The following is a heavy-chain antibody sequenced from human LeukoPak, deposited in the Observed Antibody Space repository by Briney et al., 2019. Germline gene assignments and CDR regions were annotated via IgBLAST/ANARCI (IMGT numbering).Heavy chain of an antibody. CDR3: ARSYDSSGYSAFDI. Sequence: SETLSLTCAVSGSSISSGYYWGWIRQPPGKGLEWIGSIYHSGSTNYNPSLKSRVTISVDTSKNQFSLKLSSVTAADTAVYYCARSYDSSGYSAFDIWGQGTMVTVSS. CDR1: GSSISSGYY. CDR2: IYHSGST. D-gene: IGHD3-22*01. V-gene: IGHV4-38-2*01. J-gene: IGHJ3*02.